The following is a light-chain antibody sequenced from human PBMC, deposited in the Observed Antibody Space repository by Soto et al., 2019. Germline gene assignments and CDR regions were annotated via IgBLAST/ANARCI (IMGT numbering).Light chain of an antibody. Sequence: QSVLTQPASVSGSPGQSITISCTGTSSDVGGYNYVSWYLQHPGKAPKLMIYEVSNRPSGVSDRFSGSRSGNTASLTISGLQAEDESDYYCISYTSSSTWVFGGGTKLTVL. V-gene: IGLV2-14*01. CDR3: ISYTSSSTWV. CDR2: EVS. CDR1: SSDVGGYNY. J-gene: IGLJ3*02.